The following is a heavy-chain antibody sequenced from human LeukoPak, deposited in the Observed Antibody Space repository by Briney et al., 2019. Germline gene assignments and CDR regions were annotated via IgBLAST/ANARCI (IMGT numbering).Heavy chain of an antibody. CDR2: IYYSGST. CDR1: GGPISSYY. D-gene: IGHD3-10*01. J-gene: IGHJ6*04. V-gene: IGHV4-59*01. CDR3: AREFNYYGSGSYPDV. Sequence: PSETLSLTCTVSGGPISSYYWSWIRQPPGKGLEWIGYIYYSGSTNYNPSLKSRVTISVDTSKNQFSLKLSSVTAADTAVYYCAREFNYYGSGSYPDVWGKGTTVTVSS.